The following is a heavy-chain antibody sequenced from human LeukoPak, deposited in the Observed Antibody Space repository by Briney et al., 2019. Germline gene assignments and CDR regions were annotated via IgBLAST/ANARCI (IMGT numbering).Heavy chain of an antibody. D-gene: IGHD3-22*01. V-gene: IGHV3-74*01. CDR2: INSDGSST. Sequence: GRSLRLSCAASGFTFSSYWMHWVRQAPGKGLVWVSRINSDGSSTSYADSVKGRFTISRDNAKNTLYLQMNSLRAEDTAVYYCARAGVTYYYDSTFDYWGQGTLVTVSS. CDR3: ARAGVTYYYDSTFDY. CDR1: GFTFSSYW. J-gene: IGHJ4*02.